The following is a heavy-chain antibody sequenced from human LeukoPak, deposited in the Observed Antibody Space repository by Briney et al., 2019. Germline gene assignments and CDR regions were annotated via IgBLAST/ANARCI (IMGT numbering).Heavy chain of an antibody. D-gene: IGHD3-3*01. J-gene: IGHJ4*02. CDR3: AKDAFWSGFLIRGYFDY. Sequence: GGSLRLSCAASGFTFSSYAMSWVRQAPGKGLEWVSAISGSGGSTYYADSVKGRFTISRDNSKNTLYLQMNSLRAEDTAVYYCAKDAFWSGFLIRGYFDYWGQGTLVTVSS. V-gene: IGHV3-23*01. CDR1: GFTFSSYA. CDR2: ISGSGGST.